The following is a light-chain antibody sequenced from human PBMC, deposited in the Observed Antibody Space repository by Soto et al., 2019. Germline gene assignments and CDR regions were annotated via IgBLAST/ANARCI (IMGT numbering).Light chain of an antibody. J-gene: IGLJ3*02. CDR1: RSNIGNNA. CDR3: ATWDDSLNARGV. V-gene: IGLV1-44*01. CDR2: NNN. Sequence: QSVLTQTPSASGTPGQTVTISCSGSRSNIGNNAVSWYQQFPGTAPKLLIYNNNQRPSGVPDRFSGSKSGTSASLAISGLQSEDEADCYCATWDDSLNARGVFGGGTKLTVL.